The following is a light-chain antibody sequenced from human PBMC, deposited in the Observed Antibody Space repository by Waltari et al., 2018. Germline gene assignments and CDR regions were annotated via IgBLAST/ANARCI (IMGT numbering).Light chain of an antibody. CDR3: CSYAGRYTYV. Sequence: QSALTQPRSVSGSPGQSVTISCTGTSSDVGDYNYVSWYQQNPGKAPKLMIFEVSKRPSGFPDRFAGSKSGNTASLTISGLQAEDEADYYCCSYAGRYTYVFGTGTKVTVL. CDR2: EVS. J-gene: IGLJ1*01. V-gene: IGLV2-11*01. CDR1: SSDVGDYNY.